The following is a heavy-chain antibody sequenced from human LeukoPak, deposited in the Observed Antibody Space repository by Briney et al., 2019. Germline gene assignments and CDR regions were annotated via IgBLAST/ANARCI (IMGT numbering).Heavy chain of an antibody. CDR3: AKDSYSSGHNYFNY. CDR2: IDSSSSTI. D-gene: IGHD6-19*01. CDR1: GFIFSSYS. Sequence: GGSLRLSCAASGFIFSSYSMNWVRQAPGKGLEWVSYIDSSSSTIYYADSVKGRFTISRDNAKDSLYLQMNSLRAEDTALYYCAKDSYSSGHNYFNYWGQGTLVTVSS. J-gene: IGHJ4*02. V-gene: IGHV3-48*04.